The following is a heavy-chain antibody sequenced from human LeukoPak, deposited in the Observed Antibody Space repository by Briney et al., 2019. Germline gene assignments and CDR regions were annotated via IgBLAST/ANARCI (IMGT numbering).Heavy chain of an antibody. CDR2: IIPIFGTA. J-gene: IGHJ3*02. CDR1: GYSFSGLP. CDR3: ARNSRNDAFDI. Sequence: ASVKVSCKTSGYSFSGLPISWVRQAPGQGLEWMGGIIPIFGTANYAQKFQGRVTITADESTSTAYMELSSLRSEDTAVYYCARNSRNDAFDIWGQGTMVTVSS. D-gene: IGHD1-14*01. V-gene: IGHV1-69*13.